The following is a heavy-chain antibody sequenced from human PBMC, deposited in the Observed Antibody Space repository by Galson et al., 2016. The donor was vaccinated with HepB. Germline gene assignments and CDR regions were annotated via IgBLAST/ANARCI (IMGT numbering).Heavy chain of an antibody. V-gene: IGHV3-30*04. CDR1: GFTFNTYA. D-gene: IGHD2-15*01. Sequence: SLRLSCAASGFTFNTYAMHWVRQAPGKGLEWVALISYDGTDKYYADSVKGRFTISRDNSNNTMYVQMNSLRADDTAVYYCVRDKCSWNLGKFYYYGLDVWGHGTRVTVSS. CDR3: VRDKCSWNLGKFYYYGLDV. J-gene: IGHJ6*02. CDR2: ISYDGTDK.